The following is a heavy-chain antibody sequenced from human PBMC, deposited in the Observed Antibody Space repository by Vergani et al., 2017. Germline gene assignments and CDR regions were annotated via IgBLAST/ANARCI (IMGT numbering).Heavy chain of an antibody. D-gene: IGHD3-10*01. J-gene: IGHJ5*02. CDR1: GFTFSSYG. V-gene: IGHV3-30*03. CDR3: ARVPPYYYGSGGLT. Sequence: QVQLVESGGGVVQPGRSLRLSCAASGFTFSSYGMHWVRQAPGKGLEWVAVISYDGSNKYYADSVKGRFTISRDNSKNTLYLQMNSLRAEDTAVYYCARVPPYYYGSGGLTWGQGTLVTVSS. CDR2: ISYDGSNK.